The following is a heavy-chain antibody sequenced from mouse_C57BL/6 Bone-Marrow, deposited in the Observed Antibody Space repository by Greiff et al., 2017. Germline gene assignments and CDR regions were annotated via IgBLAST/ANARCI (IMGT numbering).Heavy chain of an antibody. CDR2: IDPNSGGT. D-gene: IGHD3-2*02. V-gene: IGHV1-72*01. CDR1: GYTFTSYW. Sequence: QVQLQQPGAELVKPGASVKLSCKASGYTFTSYWMHWVKQRPGRGLEWIGRIDPNSGGTKYTEKFKSKATLTVDKPSSTAYMQLSSLTSEDSAVYYCARPQLRLHYYAMDYWGQGTSVTVSS. CDR3: ARPQLRLHYYAMDY. J-gene: IGHJ4*01.